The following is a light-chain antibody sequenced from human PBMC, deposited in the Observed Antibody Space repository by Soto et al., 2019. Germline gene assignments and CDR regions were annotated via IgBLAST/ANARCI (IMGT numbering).Light chain of an antibody. Sequence: IVLTQSPVTLSLSPGERATLSCRASQTVISDYLAWLQHKPGQAPRLLIYGASNRATGIPDRFSGSGSGTEFTLTISSLQPGDFATYYCQHYNTYPWTFGHGTKVDIK. V-gene: IGKV3-20*01. CDR3: QHYNTYPWT. J-gene: IGKJ1*01. CDR1: QTVISDY. CDR2: GAS.